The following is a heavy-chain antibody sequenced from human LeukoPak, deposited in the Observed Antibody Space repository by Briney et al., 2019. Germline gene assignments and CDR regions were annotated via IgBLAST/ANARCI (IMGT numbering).Heavy chain of an antibody. D-gene: IGHD3-22*01. J-gene: IGHJ4*02. CDR3: AWGAGHQEGLLPHYFDY. Sequence: GGSLRLSCAASGFTFDDYAMHWVRQAPGRGLEWVSLISGDGGSTYYADSVKGRFTISRDNSKNSLYLQMNSLRTEDTALYYCAWGAGHQEGLLPHYFDYWGQGTLVTVSS. CDR2: ISGDGGST. V-gene: IGHV3-43*02. CDR1: GFTFDDYA.